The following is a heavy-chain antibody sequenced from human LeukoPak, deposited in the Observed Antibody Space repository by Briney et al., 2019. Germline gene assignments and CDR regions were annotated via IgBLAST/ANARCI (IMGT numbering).Heavy chain of an antibody. J-gene: IGHJ4*02. V-gene: IGHV2-5*02. D-gene: IGHD3-22*01. Sequence: SGPTLVNPTQTLTLTCTFSGFSLNTRGVGVGWIRQPPGRALEWLALIYWDDDRRYSPSLKSRLTITKDTSKGQVVLTMTNMDPVDTATYFCAHRKNYYDSSVFDNWGQGTLVTVSS. CDR1: GFSLNTRGVG. CDR2: IYWDDDR. CDR3: AHRKNYYDSSVFDN.